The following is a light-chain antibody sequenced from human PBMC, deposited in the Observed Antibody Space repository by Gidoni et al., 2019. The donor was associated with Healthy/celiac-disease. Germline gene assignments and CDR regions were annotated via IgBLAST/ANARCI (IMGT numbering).Light chain of an antibody. Sequence: IVMTHSPLSLPVPPGEPASISCRSSQSLLHSNGYNYLDWYLQKPGQSPQLLIYLGSNRASGVPDRFSGSGSGTDFTLKISRVEAEDVGVYYCMQALQTPCSFGQGTKLEIK. V-gene: IGKV2-28*01. CDR1: QSLLHSNGYNY. CDR2: LGS. CDR3: MQALQTPCS. J-gene: IGKJ2*04.